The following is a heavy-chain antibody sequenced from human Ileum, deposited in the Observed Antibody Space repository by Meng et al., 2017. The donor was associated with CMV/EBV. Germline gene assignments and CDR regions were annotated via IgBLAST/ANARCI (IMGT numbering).Heavy chain of an antibody. CDR3: ARDRFDP. Sequence: QVQLQELGLGLVKPSETLSFTCIVSGASLNDYYWSWIRQPAGKGLEWIGRIFATGTTNYNPSLKSRVTMSVDTSKNQFSLKLTSVTAADTAVYFCARDRFDPWGQGALVSVSS. J-gene: IGHJ5*02. V-gene: IGHV4-4*07. CDR1: GASLNDYY. CDR2: IFATGTT.